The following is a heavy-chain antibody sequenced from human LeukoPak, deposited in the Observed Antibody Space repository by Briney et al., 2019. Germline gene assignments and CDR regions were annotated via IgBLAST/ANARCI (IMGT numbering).Heavy chain of an antibody. CDR3: AKDSKLELTYYYYYMDV. Sequence: AGGSLRLSCAASGFTVSSNYMSWVRQAPGKGLEWVSVIYSGGSTYYADSVKGRFTISRDNSKNTLYLQMNSLRAEDTAVYYCAKDSKLELTYYYYYMDVWGKGTTVTVSS. J-gene: IGHJ6*03. CDR2: IYSGGST. CDR1: GFTVSSNY. V-gene: IGHV3-53*01. D-gene: IGHD1-7*01.